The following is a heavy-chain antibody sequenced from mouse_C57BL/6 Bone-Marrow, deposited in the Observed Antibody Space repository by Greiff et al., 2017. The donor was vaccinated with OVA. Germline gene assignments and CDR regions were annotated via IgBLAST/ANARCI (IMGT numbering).Heavy chain of an antibody. CDR2: IYPGDGDT. D-gene: IGHD1-1*01. CDR3: ARQGGGKRAMDY. J-gene: IGHJ4*01. Sequence: QVQLQQSGPELVKPGASVKISCKASGYAFSSSWMNWVKQRPGKGLGWIGRIYPGDGDTNYNGKFKGKATLTADKSSSTAYMQLSSLTSEDSAVYFCARQGGGKRAMDYWGQGTTVTVSS. V-gene: IGHV1-82*01. CDR1: GYAFSSSW.